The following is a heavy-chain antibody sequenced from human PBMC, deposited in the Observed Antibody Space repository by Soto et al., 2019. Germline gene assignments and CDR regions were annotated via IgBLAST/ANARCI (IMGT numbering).Heavy chain of an antibody. Sequence: ASVKVSCKASGYTFTSYAMHWVRQAPGQRLEWMGWINAGNGNTKYSQKFQGRVTITRDTSASTAYMELSSLRSEDTAVYYCARGTCSGGSCYSFHFDYWGQGTLVTVSS. CDR1: GYTFTSYA. CDR2: INAGNGNT. D-gene: IGHD2-15*01. V-gene: IGHV1-3*01. J-gene: IGHJ4*02. CDR3: ARGTCSGGSCYSFHFDY.